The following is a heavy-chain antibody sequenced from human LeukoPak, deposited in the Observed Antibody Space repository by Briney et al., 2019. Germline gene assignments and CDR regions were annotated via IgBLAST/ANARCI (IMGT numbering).Heavy chain of an antibody. CDR3: ARATYYYDSSGPYYFDY. V-gene: IGHV4-39*07. CDR2: IYYSGST. Sequence: PSETLSLTCTVSGGSISSSSYYWGWIRQPPGKGLEWIGSIYYSGSTYYNPSLKSRVTISVDTSKNQFSLKLSSVTAADTAVYYCARATYYYDSSGPYYFDYWGQGTLVTVSS. CDR1: GGSISSSSYY. J-gene: IGHJ4*02. D-gene: IGHD3-22*01.